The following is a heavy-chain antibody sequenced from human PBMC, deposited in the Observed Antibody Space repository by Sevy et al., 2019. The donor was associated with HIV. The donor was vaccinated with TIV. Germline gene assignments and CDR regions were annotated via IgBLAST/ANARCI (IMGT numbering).Heavy chain of an antibody. Sequence: ASVKVSCKASGYTFTSYDINWVRQATGQGLEWMGWMNPNSGNTGYAQKFQGRVTMTRNTSISTAYMVLSSLRSEDTAVYYCARGVRPWYYYDSSGYYFDYWGQGTLVTVSS. V-gene: IGHV1-8*01. J-gene: IGHJ4*02. CDR3: ARGVRPWYYYDSSGYYFDY. D-gene: IGHD3-22*01. CDR1: GYTFTSYD. CDR2: MNPNSGNT.